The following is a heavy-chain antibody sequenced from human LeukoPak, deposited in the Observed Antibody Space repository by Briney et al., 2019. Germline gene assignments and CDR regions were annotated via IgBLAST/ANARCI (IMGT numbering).Heavy chain of an antibody. CDR1: GGSISSSSYY. D-gene: IGHD3-10*01. V-gene: IGHV4-39*02. CDR2: IYYSGST. Sequence: PSETLSLTCTVSGGSISSSSYYWGWIRQPPGKGLEWIGSIYYSGSTYYNPSLKSRVTISVDTSKNQFSLKLSSVTAADTAVYYCTRERMVRGVIIHDAFDIWGQGTMVTVSS. J-gene: IGHJ3*02. CDR3: TRERMVRGVIIHDAFDI.